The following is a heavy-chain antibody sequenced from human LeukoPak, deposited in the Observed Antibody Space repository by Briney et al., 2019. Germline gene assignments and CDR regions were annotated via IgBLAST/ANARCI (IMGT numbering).Heavy chain of an antibody. V-gene: IGHV1-69*05. J-gene: IGHJ6*03. CDR2: IIPIFGTA. D-gene: IGHD2-2*02. CDR1: GGTFSSYA. Sequence: SVKVSCKASGGTFSSYAISWVRQAPGQGLEWMGGIIPIFGTANYAQKFQGRVTITTDESTSTAYMELSSLRSEDTAVYYCARDLDCSSTSCYTDYYYYMDVWGKGTTVTVSS. CDR3: ARDLDCSSTSCYTDYYYYMDV.